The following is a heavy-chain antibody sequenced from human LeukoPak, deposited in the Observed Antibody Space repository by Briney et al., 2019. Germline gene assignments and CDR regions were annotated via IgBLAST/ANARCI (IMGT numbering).Heavy chain of an antibody. J-gene: IGHJ6*03. CDR1: GYTFTSYG. D-gene: IGHD1-1*01. CDR3: ARGAVNRYNWNDDNYYYYYMDV. Sequence: ASVTVSCKASGYTFTSYGISWVRQAPGQGLEWMGWISAYNGNTNYAQKVQGRVTMTTDTSTSTAYMELRSLRSDDTAVYYCARGAVNRYNWNDDNYYYYYMDVWGKGTTVIISS. CDR2: ISAYNGNT. V-gene: IGHV1-18*01.